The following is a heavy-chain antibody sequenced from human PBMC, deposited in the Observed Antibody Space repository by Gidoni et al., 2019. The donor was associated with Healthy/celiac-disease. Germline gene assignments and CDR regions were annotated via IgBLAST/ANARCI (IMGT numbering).Heavy chain of an antibody. J-gene: IGHJ3*02. V-gene: IGHV4-39*07. CDR3: ARDRVTYAFDI. Sequence: QLQLQESGPGLVKPSETLSLTCTVSGGSISSSSYYWGWIRQPPGKGLEWIGSIYYSGSTYYNPSLKSRVTISVDTSKNQFSLKLSSVTAADTAVYYCARDRVTYAFDIWGQGTMVTVSS. CDR1: GGSISSSSYY. CDR2: IYYSGST. D-gene: IGHD2-21*02.